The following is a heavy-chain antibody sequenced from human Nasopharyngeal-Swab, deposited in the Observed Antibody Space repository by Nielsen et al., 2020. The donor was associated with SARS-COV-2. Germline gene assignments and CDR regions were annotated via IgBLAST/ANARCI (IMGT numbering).Heavy chain of an antibody. CDR2: IYYSGGT. Sequence: SETLSLTCTVSDGSISSSTYYWTWIRQPPVKGLEWIGYIYYSGGTYYNPSLNSRVTISLDTSKNQFSLKLSSVTAADTAVYYCARGSLAYENYVWGRGTLVTVSS. CDR3: ARGSLAYENYV. J-gene: IGHJ2*01. CDR1: DGSISSSTYY. V-gene: IGHV4-30-4*08. D-gene: IGHD3-16*01.